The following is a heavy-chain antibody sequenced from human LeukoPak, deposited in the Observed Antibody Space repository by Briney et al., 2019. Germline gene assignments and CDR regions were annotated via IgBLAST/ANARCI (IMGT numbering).Heavy chain of an antibody. CDR2: INPNSGGT. V-gene: IGHV1-2*02. Sequence: ASVTVSCMASGYTFTGYYLHWVRQAPGQGREWMGWINPNSGGTNYAQKLQGRVTMTRDTSISTAYMELSRLRYDDTAVFYCARFPAGGVVIRKYYFDYWGQGTLVTVSS. CDR1: GYTFTGYY. J-gene: IGHJ4*02. D-gene: IGHD3-3*01. CDR3: ARFPAGGVVIRKYYFDY.